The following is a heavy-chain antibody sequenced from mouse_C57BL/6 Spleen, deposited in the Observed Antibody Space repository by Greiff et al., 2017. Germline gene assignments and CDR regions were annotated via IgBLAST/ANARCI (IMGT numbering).Heavy chain of an antibody. Sequence: VKLVESGPELVRPGASVKISCKAPGYTFTSHWMQWVRQRPGQGLEWIGEIFPGSGSTYYNEKFKGKATLTVDTSSSTAYMQLSSLTSEASAVYFCARSEDSSGYVAYWGQGTLVTVSA. CDR3: ARSEDSSGYVAY. D-gene: IGHD3-2*02. J-gene: IGHJ3*01. CDR2: IFPGSGST. V-gene: IGHV1-56*01. CDR1: GYTFTSHW.